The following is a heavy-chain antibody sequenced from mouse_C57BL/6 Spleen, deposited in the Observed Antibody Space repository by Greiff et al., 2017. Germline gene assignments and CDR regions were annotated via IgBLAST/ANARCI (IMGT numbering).Heavy chain of an antibody. V-gene: IGHV1-4*01. D-gene: IGHD1-1*01. Sequence: QVQLQQSGAELARPGASVKMSCKASGYTFTSYTMHWVKQRPGQGLEWIGYINPSSGYTKYNQKFKDKATLTADKSSSTAYMQLSSLTSEDSAVYYCAEDYYGSSYFDYWGQGTTLTVSS. J-gene: IGHJ2*01. CDR1: GYTFTSYT. CDR2: INPSSGYT. CDR3: AEDYYGSSYFDY.